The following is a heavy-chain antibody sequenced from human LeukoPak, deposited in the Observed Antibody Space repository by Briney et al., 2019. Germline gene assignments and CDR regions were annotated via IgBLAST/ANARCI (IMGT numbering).Heavy chain of an antibody. J-gene: IGHJ3*02. D-gene: IGHD4-23*01. CDR2: IIPILGIA. Sequence: SVKVSCKASGGTFSSYAISWVRQAPGQGLEWMGRIIPILGIANYAQKFQGRVTITADESTSTAYMELSSLRSEDTAVYYCARDDRSWWDYGGNSRFYDAFDIWGQGTMVTVSS. CDR1: GGTFSSYA. CDR3: ARDDRSWWDYGGNSRFYDAFDI. V-gene: IGHV1-69*04.